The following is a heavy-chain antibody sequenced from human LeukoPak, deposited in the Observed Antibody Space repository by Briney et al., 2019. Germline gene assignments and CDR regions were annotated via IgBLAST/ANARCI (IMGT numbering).Heavy chain of an antibody. CDR3: ARSGKGYSSSWYDY. V-gene: IGHV4-59*01. J-gene: IGHJ4*02. CDR1: GGSISSYY. CDR2: IYYSGST. Sequence: SETLSLTRTVSGGSISSYYWSWIRQPPGKGLEWIGYIYYSGSTNYNPSLKSRVTISVDTSKNQFSLKLSSVTAADTAVYYCARSGKGYSSSWYDYWGQGTLVTVSS. D-gene: IGHD6-13*01.